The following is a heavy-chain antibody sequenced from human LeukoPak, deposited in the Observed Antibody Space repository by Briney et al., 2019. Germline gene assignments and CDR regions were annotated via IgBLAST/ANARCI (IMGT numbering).Heavy chain of an antibody. CDR3: ARLRVAAAGSYFDY. Sequence: PSETLSLTCTVSGGSISSYYWSWIRQPPGKGLEWIGYIYYSGSTNYNPSLKSRVTTSVDTSKNQFSLKLSSVTAADTAVYYCARLRVAAAGSYFDYWGQGTLVTVSS. CDR2: IYYSGST. CDR1: GGSISSYY. J-gene: IGHJ4*02. D-gene: IGHD6-13*01. V-gene: IGHV4-59*08.